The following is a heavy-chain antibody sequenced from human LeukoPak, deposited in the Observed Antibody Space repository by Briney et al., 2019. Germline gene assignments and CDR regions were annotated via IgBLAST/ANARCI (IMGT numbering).Heavy chain of an antibody. J-gene: IGHJ5*02. CDR3: ARAQGYSYGYEWFDP. V-gene: IGHV4-59*07. D-gene: IGHD5-18*01. CDR2: IYYSWST. CDR1: GVSIRSYY. Sequence: SDTLSLTCIVSGVSIRSYYWSWIRQPPGRGLEWLGYIYYSWSTNYNPSLKSRVTISVDTSTNQFSLKLSSVTAADTAVYYCARAQGYSYGYEWFDPWGQGTPATVSS.